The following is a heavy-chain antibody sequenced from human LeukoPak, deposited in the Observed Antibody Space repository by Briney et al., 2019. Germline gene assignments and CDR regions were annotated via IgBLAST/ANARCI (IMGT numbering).Heavy chain of an antibody. Sequence: PGGSLRLSCAASGFTLSSYGMHWVRQAPGKGLEWVAVIWYDGSNKYYADSVKGRFTISRDNSKNTLYLQMNSLRAEDTAVYYCARDVSGYYYDSSGYYHWGQGTLVTVSS. V-gene: IGHV3-33*01. J-gene: IGHJ5*02. CDR2: IWYDGSNK. D-gene: IGHD3-22*01. CDR3: ARDVSGYYYDSSGYYH. CDR1: GFTLSSYG.